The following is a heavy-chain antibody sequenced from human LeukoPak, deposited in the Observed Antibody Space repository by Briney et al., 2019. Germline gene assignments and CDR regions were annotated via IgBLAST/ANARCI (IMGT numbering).Heavy chain of an antibody. CDR1: GYTFTGYY. V-gene: IGHV1-2*02. J-gene: IGHJ4*02. D-gene: IGHD2-2*01. CDR3: ARDGSWSSISYSDY. Sequence: ASVKVSCKASGYTFTGYYIHWVRQAPGQGLEWMGWINPNSGDTKYEQRFQGRVTMTRDTSISTAYMELTRLRSDDAAVYFCARDGSWSSISYSDYWGQGTLVSVSS. CDR2: INPNSGDT.